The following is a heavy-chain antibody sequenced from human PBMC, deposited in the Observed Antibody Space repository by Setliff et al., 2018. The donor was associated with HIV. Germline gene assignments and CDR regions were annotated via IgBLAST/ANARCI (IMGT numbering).Heavy chain of an antibody. V-gene: IGHV4-4*09. CDR1: GGSISTSY. D-gene: IGHD2-15*01. J-gene: IGHJ3*02. Sequence: SETLSLTCTVSGGSISTSYWNWIRQPPGKGLEWIAYIYISGTTNYNPSLRSRVTISLDTSRNQFSMKLGSVTAADTAMYYCAREHCSGSSCNGFDIWGQGTMVTVSS. CDR2: IYISGTT. CDR3: AREHCSGSSCNGFDI.